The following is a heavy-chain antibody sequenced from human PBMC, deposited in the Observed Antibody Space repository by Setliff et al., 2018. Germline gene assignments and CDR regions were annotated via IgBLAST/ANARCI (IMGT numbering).Heavy chain of an antibody. CDR3: TRDFLGATASFDI. J-gene: IGHJ3*02. CDR1: GYTFTSYA. CDR2: INAGNGNT. Sequence: ASVKVSCKASGYTFTSYAMHWVRQAPGQRLEWMGWINAGNGNTKYSQKFQGRVTITRDTSASTVFLELSTLRSEDTAVYYCTRDFLGATASFDIWGQGTMVT. V-gene: IGHV1-3*01. D-gene: IGHD3-3*01.